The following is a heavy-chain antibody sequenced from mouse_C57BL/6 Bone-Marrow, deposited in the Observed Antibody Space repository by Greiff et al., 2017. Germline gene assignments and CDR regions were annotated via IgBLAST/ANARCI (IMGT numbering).Heavy chain of an antibody. CDR1: GYTFTSSG. V-gene: IGHV1-81*01. CDR3: ARRGYYYGSSHDV. CDR2: IYPRSGNT. J-gene: IGHJ1*03. Sequence: VQLQQSGAELARPGASVKLSCKASGYTFTSSGISWVKQRTGQGLEWIGEIYPRSGNTYYNEKFKGKATLTADKSSSTAYMELRSLTSEDSAVYFCARRGYYYGSSHDVWGTGTTVTVSS. D-gene: IGHD1-1*01.